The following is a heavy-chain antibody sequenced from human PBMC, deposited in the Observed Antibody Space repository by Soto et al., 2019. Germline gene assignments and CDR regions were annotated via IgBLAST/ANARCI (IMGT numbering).Heavy chain of an antibody. D-gene: IGHD3-16*01. CDR1: GFTVSSNY. CDR2: IYSGGST. J-gene: IGHJ3*02. V-gene: IGHV3-53*04. CDR3: AREGYTFGGNGAFDI. Sequence: EVQLVESGGGLVQPGGSLRLSCAASGFTVSSNYMSWVRQAPGKGLEWVSVIYSGGSTYYADSVKGRFTISRHNSKNTLYLQMNSLRAEDTAVYYCAREGYTFGGNGAFDIWGQGTMVTVSS.